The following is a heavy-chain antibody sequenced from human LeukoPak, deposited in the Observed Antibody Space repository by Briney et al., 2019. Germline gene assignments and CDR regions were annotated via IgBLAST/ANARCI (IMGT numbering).Heavy chain of an antibody. Sequence: GGSLRLSCAASGFTFSDYYMSWIRQAPGKGLEWISYITSSSSSDTNYADSVKGRFTISRDNAKKSLYLQMNSLRAEDTAVYYCARDYDILTGYFRGGFDYWGQGTLVTVSS. CDR2: ITSSSSSDT. CDR1: GFTFSDYY. D-gene: IGHD3-9*01. CDR3: ARDYDILTGYFRGGFDY. J-gene: IGHJ4*02. V-gene: IGHV3-11*05.